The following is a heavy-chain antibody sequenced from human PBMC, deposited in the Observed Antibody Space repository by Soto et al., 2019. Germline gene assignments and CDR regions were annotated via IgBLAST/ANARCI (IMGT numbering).Heavy chain of an antibody. CDR1: GFTFSNAW. Sequence: GGSLRLSCAASGFTFSNAWMNWVRQAPGKGLEWVGRTKSKTDGGTTDYAAPVKGRFTISRDDSKNTLYLQTNSLKTEDTAVYYCTTRLIRSTLSYFDYWGQGTLVTVSS. J-gene: IGHJ4*02. V-gene: IGHV3-15*07. CDR2: TKSKTDGGTT. CDR3: TTRLIRSTLSYFDY. D-gene: IGHD3-3*01.